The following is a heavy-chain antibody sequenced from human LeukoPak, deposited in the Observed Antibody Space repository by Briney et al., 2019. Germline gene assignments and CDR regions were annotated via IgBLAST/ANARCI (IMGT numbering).Heavy chain of an antibody. CDR2: ISGSGGST. V-gene: IGHV3-23*01. CDR1: GFTFSSYA. Sequence: TGGSLRLSCAASGFTFSSYAMSWVRQAPGKGLEWVSAISGSGGSTYYADSVKGRFTISRDNSKNTLYLQMNSLRAEDTAVYYCAKVSNDFWSGYFYYFDCWGQGTLVTVSS. D-gene: IGHD3-3*01. CDR3: AKVSNDFWSGYFYYFDC. J-gene: IGHJ4*02.